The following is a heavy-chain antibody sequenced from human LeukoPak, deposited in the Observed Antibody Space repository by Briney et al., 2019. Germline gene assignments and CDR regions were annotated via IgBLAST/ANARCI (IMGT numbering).Heavy chain of an antibody. J-gene: IGHJ3*02. CDR3: ACLTTAEAFDI. D-gene: IGHD3-22*01. V-gene: IGHV4-59*01. CDR1: GHPISSYH. CDR2: IYDSGNT. Sequence: SETLSLTCTVSGHPISSYHWSWIRQPPGKALEWIGYIYDSGNTNYNPSLKSRVTISVNTSKNQFSLKLSSVTAADTAVYFCACLTTAEAFDIWGQGTMVTVSS.